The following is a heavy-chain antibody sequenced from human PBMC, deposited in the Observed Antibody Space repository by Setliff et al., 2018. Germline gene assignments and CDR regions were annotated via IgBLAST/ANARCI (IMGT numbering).Heavy chain of an antibody. CDR1: GYTFSDYG. J-gene: IGHJ4*02. CDR3: SRLVRYCTTTSCQRLSGDEY. Sequence: ASVKVSCKASGYTFSDYGITWVRQAPGQGLEWMGWISAYNGKAYYAQKLQDRATMTTDTSTGTAYLEPRSLRSDDTAVYYCSRLVRYCTTTSCQRLSGDEYWGQGTLVTVSS. D-gene: IGHD2-2*01. CDR2: ISAYNGKA. V-gene: IGHV1-18*01.